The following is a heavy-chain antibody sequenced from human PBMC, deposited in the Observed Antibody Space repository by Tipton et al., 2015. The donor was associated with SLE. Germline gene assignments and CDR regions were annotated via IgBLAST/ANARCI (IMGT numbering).Heavy chain of an antibody. CDR2: MNPNSGNT. CDR3: ARADCGGDCYSPWFDP. J-gene: IGHJ5*02. CDR1: GYTFTSYA. V-gene: IGHV1-8*01. Sequence: QLVQSGAEVKNLGASVTVSCKASGYTFTSYAITWVRQAPGQGLEWMGWMNPNSGNTAYAPKFQGRVTMTRNTSIRTAYMELTKLRSDDTAIYYCARADCGGDCYSPWFDPWGQGTLVTVSS. D-gene: IGHD2-21*01.